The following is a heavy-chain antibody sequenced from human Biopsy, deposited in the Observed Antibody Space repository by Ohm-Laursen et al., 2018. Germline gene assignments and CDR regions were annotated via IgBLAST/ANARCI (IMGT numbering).Heavy chain of an antibody. D-gene: IGHD3-22*01. CDR3: ARWTPEYDSSRYYLDAFDI. J-gene: IGHJ3*02. V-gene: IGHV4-4*07. CDR1: GGSLSSYY. Sequence: SQTLSLTCTVSGGSLSSYYWSWIRQPAGEGLEWIGRIYSSGSTNYNPSLKSRVTLSMDTSKRQFSLKLRFVTAADTAVYYCARWTPEYDSSRYYLDAFDIWGQGTKVTVSS. CDR2: IYSSGST.